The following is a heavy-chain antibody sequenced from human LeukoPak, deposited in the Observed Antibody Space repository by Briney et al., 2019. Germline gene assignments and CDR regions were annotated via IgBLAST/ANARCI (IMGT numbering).Heavy chain of an antibody. CDR2: ISGSGGST. D-gene: IGHD2-21*02. Sequence: GGSLRLPCAASGFTFSSYAMSWVRQAPGKGLEWVSAISGSGGSTYYADSVKGRFTISRDNSKNTLFLQMNSLRAEDTAVYYCAKDRGGDLVIVGLYYFDYWGQGTLVTVSS. J-gene: IGHJ4*02. CDR1: GFTFSSYA. V-gene: IGHV3-23*01. CDR3: AKDRGGDLVIVGLYYFDY.